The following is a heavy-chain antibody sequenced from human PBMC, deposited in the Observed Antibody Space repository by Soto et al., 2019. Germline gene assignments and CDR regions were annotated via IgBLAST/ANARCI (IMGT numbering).Heavy chain of an antibody. CDR3: ARDRRVIGGMDV. Sequence: PSETLSLTCTVSGGSISSGDYYWSWIRQPPGKGLEWIGYIYYSGSTYYNPSLKSRVTISVDTSKNQFSLKLSSVTAADTAVYYCARDRRVIGGMDVWGQGTTVTVSS. J-gene: IGHJ6*02. CDR1: GGSISSGDYY. V-gene: IGHV4-30-4*01. CDR2: IYYSGST. D-gene: IGHD2-21*01.